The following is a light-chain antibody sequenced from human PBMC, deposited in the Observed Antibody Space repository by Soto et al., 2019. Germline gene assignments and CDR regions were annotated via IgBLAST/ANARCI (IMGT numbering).Light chain of an antibody. V-gene: IGKV1-5*03. CDR3: QQYNSYSWT. CDR2: KAS. CDR1: QSISNW. Sequence: DLQMTQSPSTLSASVGDRVTIACRASQSISNWLAWYQQRPGKAPKLLIYKASNLESGVPSRFSGSGSGTEFTLIISSLQPDDFATYYCQQYNSYSWTFGQGTKVEIK. J-gene: IGKJ1*01.